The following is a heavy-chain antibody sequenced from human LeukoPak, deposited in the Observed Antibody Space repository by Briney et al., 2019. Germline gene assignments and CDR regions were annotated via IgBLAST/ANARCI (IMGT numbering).Heavy chain of an antibody. CDR1: RFSFTDAW. D-gene: IGHD2-2*01. Sequence: GGSLRLSCVVSRFSFTDAWMSWVRQAPGKGLEWVGRIKSKTDGGTTDYAAPVEGRFTISRDDSKNTMYLQMNSLKTEDTAVYYCSKDLPHTRAWALNYWGQGALVTVSS. CDR2: IKSKTDGGTT. V-gene: IGHV3-15*01. J-gene: IGHJ4*02. CDR3: SKDLPHTRAWALNY.